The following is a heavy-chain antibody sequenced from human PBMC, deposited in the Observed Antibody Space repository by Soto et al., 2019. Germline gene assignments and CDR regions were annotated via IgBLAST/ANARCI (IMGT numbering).Heavy chain of an antibody. D-gene: IGHD6-19*01. CDR2: IHGGDSNT. CDR1: GYMFTNYW. CDR3: VRRVTSSTGWDY. V-gene: IGHV5-51*01. Sequence: GESLKISCKGSGYMFTNYWIGWVRQMPGKGLEWMGIIHGGDSNTRYSPSSDGQVTISTDKSINTAYLQWSSLKASDTAMYYCVRRVTSSTGWDYWGQGTLVTVSS. J-gene: IGHJ4*02.